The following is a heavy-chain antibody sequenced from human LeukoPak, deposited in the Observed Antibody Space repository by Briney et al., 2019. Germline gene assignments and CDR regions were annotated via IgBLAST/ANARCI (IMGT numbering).Heavy chain of an antibody. CDR2: IYSGGST. CDR3: ARGTGGYEG. D-gene: IGHD3-22*01. CDR1: GFTFSSYE. V-gene: IGHV3-66*01. Sequence: RGSLRFSCAASGFTFSSYEMNWVRQAPGKGLEWVSVIYSGGSTYYADSVKGRFTISRDNSKNTLYLQMNSLRAEDTAVYYCARGTGGYEGWGQGTLVTVSS. J-gene: IGHJ4*02.